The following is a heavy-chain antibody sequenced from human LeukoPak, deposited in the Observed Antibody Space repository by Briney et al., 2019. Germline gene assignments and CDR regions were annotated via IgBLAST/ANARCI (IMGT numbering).Heavy chain of an antibody. V-gene: IGHV4-59*01. CDR1: GGSISSYY. CDR2: IYYSGST. CDR3: ARPIAVAGTGGAFDI. J-gene: IGHJ3*02. Sequence: SETLSLTCTVSGGSISSYYWSWIRQPPGKGLEWIGYIYYSGSTNYNPSLKSRVTISVDTSKNQFSLKLSSVTAADTAVYYRARPIAVAGTGGAFDIWGQGTMVTVSS. D-gene: IGHD6-19*01.